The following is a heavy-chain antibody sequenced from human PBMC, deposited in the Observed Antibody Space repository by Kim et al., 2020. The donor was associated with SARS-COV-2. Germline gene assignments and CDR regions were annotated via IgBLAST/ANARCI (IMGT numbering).Heavy chain of an antibody. D-gene: IGHD5-18*01. V-gene: IGHV3-30*07. J-gene: IGHJ4*02. CDR2: STK. Sequence: STKYLEDSVKGRFTIARDNSKDTLYLQMNNLRAENTAVYYCARDYTACNYWGQGTLVTVSS. CDR3: ARDYTACNY.